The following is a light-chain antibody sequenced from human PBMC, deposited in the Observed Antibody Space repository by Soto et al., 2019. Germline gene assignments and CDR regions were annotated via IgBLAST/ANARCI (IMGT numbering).Light chain of an antibody. Sequence: QSALTQPASVSGSPGQSITISCTGTSSDVGGYNLVSWYQHHPGKAPKLMISEGSKRPSGVSNRFSGSKSGNTASLTISGLQAEDEADYYCCSYAGSSTLVFGGGTKVTVL. V-gene: IGLV2-23*01. J-gene: IGLJ2*01. CDR1: SSDVGGYNL. CDR3: CSYAGSSTLV. CDR2: EGS.